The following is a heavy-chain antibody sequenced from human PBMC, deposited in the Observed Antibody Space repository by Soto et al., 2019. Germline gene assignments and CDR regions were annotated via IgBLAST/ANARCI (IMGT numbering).Heavy chain of an antibody. D-gene: IGHD5-18*01. V-gene: IGHV4-59*01. CDR3: ARGRGDTAMAWYY. CDR1: GGSISSYY. J-gene: IGHJ4*02. CDR2: SNYSGST. Sequence: QVQLQESGPGLVKPSEPLSLTCTVSGGSISSYYWCWIRQSPGKGLEWIGHSNYSGSTKYNPSLRGRVTISVDTPKNQCSRKRSAVAAADTAVNYGARGRGDTAMAWYYWGQGTLVTVSS.